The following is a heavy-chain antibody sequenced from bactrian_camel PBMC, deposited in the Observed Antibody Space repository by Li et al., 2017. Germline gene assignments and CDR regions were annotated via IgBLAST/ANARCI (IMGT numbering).Heavy chain of an antibody. CDR2: IDSDGDT. J-gene: IGHJ4*01. CDR3: AEGRGSRGEHCYSLNY. CDR1: SAIPSPHC. V-gene: IGHV3S53*01. D-gene: IGHD6*01. Sequence: HVQLVESGGGSVQAGGSLRLSCAASSAIPSPHCMGWFRQAPEKEREGVAGIDSDGDTTYADSVKGRFTISQDSARNTVYLQMNYLQPEDTATYYCAEGRGSRGEHCYSLNYWGQGTQVTVS.